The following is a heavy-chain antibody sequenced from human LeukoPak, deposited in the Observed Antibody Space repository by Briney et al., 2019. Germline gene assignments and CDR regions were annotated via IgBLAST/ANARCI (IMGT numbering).Heavy chain of an antibody. CDR3: ARAATRLGEPDAFDI. J-gene: IGHJ3*02. CDR2: ISSSSSYI. D-gene: IGHD3-10*01. Sequence: PGGSLRLSCAASGFTFSSYGMHWVRQAPGKGLEWVSSISSSSSYIYYADSVKGRFTISRDNAKNSLYLQMNSLRAEDTAVYYCARAATRLGEPDAFDIWGQGTMVTVSS. CDR1: GFTFSSYG. V-gene: IGHV3-21*01.